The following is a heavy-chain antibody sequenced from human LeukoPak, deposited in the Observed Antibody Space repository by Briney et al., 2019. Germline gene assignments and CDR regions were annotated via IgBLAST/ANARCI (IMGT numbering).Heavy chain of an antibody. D-gene: IGHD6-13*01. CDR3: AREGVEIAAAGSFDY. Sequence: GGSLRLSRAASGFTFSSYSMNWVRQAPGKGLEWVSSISSSSSYIYYADSVKGRFTISRDNAKNSLYLQMNSLRAEDTAVYYCAREGVEIAAAGSFDYWGQGTLVTVSS. CDR1: GFTFSSYS. J-gene: IGHJ4*02. CDR2: ISSSSSYI. V-gene: IGHV3-21*01.